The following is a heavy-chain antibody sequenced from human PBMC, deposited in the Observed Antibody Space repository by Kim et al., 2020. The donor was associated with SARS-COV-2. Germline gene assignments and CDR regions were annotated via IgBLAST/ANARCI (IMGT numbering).Heavy chain of an antibody. D-gene: IGHD3-10*01. CDR1: GFTFSSYW. V-gene: IGHV3-7*01. J-gene: IGHJ4*02. CDR2: IKQDGSEK. Sequence: GGSLRLSCAASGFTFSSYWMSWVRQAPGKGLEWVANIKQDGSEKYYVDSVKGRFTISRDNAKNSLYLQMNSLRAEDTAVYYCARDQREYYYGSGSSDYWGQGTLVTVSS. CDR3: ARDQREYYYGSGSSDY.